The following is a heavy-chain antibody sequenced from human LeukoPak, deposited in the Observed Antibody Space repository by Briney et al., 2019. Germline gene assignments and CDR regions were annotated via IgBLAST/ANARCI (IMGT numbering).Heavy chain of an antibody. CDR2: IWYDGSNK. CDR1: GFTFSSYG. V-gene: IGHV3-33*06. J-gene: IGHJ3*02. CDR3: AKSYDTSGYRAFDI. Sequence: SGGSLRLSCAASGFTFSSYGMHWVRQAPGKGLEWVAVIWYDGSNKYYADSVKGRFTISRDNSKNTLYLQMNSLRAEDTAVYYCAKSYDTSGYRAFDIWGQGTMVTVSS. D-gene: IGHD3-22*01.